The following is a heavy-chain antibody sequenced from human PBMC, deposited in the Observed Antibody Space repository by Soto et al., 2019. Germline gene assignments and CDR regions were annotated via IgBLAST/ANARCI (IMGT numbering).Heavy chain of an antibody. CDR2: INSDGSST. V-gene: IGHV3-74*01. Sequence: EVQLVESGGGLVQPGGSLRLSCAASGFTFSSYWMHWVRQAPGKGLVWVSRINSDGSSTSYADSVKGRFTISRDNAKNTMYLQMNSLRAEDTAVYYCAREEDGDYEDAFDIWGQGRMVTVAS. D-gene: IGHD4-17*01. J-gene: IGHJ3*02. CDR3: AREEDGDYEDAFDI. CDR1: GFTFSSYW.